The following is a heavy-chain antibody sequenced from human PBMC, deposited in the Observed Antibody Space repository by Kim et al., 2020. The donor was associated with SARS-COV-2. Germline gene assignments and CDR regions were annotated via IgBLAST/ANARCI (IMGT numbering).Heavy chain of an antibody. CDR2: T. Sequence: TKDGQKVQGRVIRTSDTSTNTAYMELWSLRSDDTAMYYCARGAYGDVSFDYWGQGTLVTVSS. CDR3: ARGAYGDVSFDY. J-gene: IGHJ4*02. V-gene: IGHV1-18*01. D-gene: IGHD4-17*01.